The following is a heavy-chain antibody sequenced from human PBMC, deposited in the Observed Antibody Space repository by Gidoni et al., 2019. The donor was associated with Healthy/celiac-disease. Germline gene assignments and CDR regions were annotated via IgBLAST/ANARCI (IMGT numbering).Heavy chain of an antibody. V-gene: IGHV4-39*01. CDR1: GCSISSSSYY. CDR3: ARSTIFGVVIPIYYFDY. D-gene: IGHD3-3*01. J-gene: IGHJ4*02. Sequence: QLQLQESGPGLVKPSETLSLTCTVSGCSISSSSYYWGWIRKPPGKGLEWIGSIYYSGSTYYNPSLKSRVTISVDSSKNQFSLKLSSVTAADTAVYYCARSTIFGVVIPIYYFDYWGQGTLVTVSS. CDR2: IYYSGST.